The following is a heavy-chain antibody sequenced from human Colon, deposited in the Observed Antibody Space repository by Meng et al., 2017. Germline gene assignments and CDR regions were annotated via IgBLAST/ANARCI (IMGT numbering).Heavy chain of an antibody. CDR2: IHSSAGT. Sequence: QVRLVESGGGVVQPARSLRLSCAASGFNFTKYGMHWVRQAPGKGLEWVSMIHSSAGTFFADSVKGRFTVSTDNSKNTLYLQMNSLRIEDTAVYHCANRIVWGLGTLVTVSS. V-gene: IGHV3-NL1*01. CDR1: GFNFTKYG. D-gene: IGHD2-15*01. J-gene: IGHJ4*02. CDR3: ANRIV.